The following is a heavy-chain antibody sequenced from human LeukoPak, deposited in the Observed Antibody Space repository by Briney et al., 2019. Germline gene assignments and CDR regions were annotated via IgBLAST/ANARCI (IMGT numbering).Heavy chain of an antibody. CDR3: ARGGGYPRY. Sequence: PSETLSLTCTVSGGSISSGGYYWSWIRQPPGKGLEWIGEINHSGSTNYNPSLKSRVTISVDTSKNQFSLKLSSVTAADTAVHYCARGGGYPRYWGQGTLVTVSS. J-gene: IGHJ4*02. D-gene: IGHD5-18*01. CDR1: GGSISSGGYY. V-gene: IGHV4-39*07. CDR2: INHSGST.